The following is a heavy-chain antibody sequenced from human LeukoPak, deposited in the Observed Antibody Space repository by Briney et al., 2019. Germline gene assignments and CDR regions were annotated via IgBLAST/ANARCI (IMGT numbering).Heavy chain of an antibody. CDR1: GYTFTSYY. Sequence: GASVKVSCKASGYTFTSYYMHWVRQAPGRGLEWMGIINPSGGSTSYAQKFQGRVTMTRDMSTSTVYMELSSLRSEDTAVYYCARDLARGGNWFDPWGQGTLVTVSS. CDR3: ARDLARGGNWFDP. D-gene: IGHD3-10*01. CDR2: INPSGGST. J-gene: IGHJ5*02. V-gene: IGHV1-46*01.